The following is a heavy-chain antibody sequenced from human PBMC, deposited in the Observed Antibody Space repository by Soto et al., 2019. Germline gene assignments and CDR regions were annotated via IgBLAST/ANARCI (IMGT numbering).Heavy chain of an antibody. D-gene: IGHD2-8*01. CDR3: AREGYCTNGVCSQYYYYGMDV. CDR1: GYTFTSYG. Sequence: QVQLVQSGAEVKKPGASVKVSCKASGYTFTSYGISWVRQAPGQGLEWMGWISAYNGNTNYAQKLQGRVTMTTDTSTSTAYMELRSLRSDDTAVYYCAREGYCTNGVCSQYYYYGMDVWGQGTTVTVSS. V-gene: IGHV1-18*01. CDR2: ISAYNGNT. J-gene: IGHJ6*02.